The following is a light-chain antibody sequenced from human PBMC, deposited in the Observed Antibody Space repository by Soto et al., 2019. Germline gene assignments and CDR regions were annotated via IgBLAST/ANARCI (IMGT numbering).Light chain of an antibody. CDR2: VNSDGSH. CDR3: QTWGTGSGV. CDR1: SGHSSYA. V-gene: IGLV4-69*01. Sequence: QPVLTQSPSASASLGASVKLTCTLRSGHSSYAIAWHQQQPEKGPRYLMKVNSDGSHTKGDGIPDRLSGSTSGAERYLTISSLQSEDEADYYCQTWGTGSGVFGGGTKLTVL. J-gene: IGLJ3*02.